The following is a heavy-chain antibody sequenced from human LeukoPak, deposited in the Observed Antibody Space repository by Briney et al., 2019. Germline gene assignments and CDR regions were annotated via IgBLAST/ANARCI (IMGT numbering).Heavy chain of an antibody. CDR1: GDSISSSSSY. Sequence: IPSETLSLTCSVAGDSISSSSSYWAWIRQPPGKGLEWIGSIYHSGSSYYNPSLKSRVTISEDTSKNQFSLKLTSVTAADTAVYYCALLYEHRYFQHWGQGTLVTVSS. CDR3: ALLYEHRYFQH. J-gene: IGHJ1*01. D-gene: IGHD2/OR15-2a*01. CDR2: IYHSGSS. V-gene: IGHV4-39*07.